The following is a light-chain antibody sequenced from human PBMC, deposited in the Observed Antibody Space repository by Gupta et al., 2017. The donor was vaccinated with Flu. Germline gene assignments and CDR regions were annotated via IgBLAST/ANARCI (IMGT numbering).Light chain of an antibody. V-gene: IGLV3-21*02. J-gene: IGLJ3*02. Sequence: SYVLTQTPQVSVAPGQTARVTCRGENIGSKSVHWYHQKPGQAPVMVVYDDSDRTPGVPAGCSGSNSGSTAALTISRGDDGVEADYYCQGRESSSDVVFGGGTKLTVL. CDR1: NIGSKS. CDR2: DDS. CDR3: QGRESSSDVV.